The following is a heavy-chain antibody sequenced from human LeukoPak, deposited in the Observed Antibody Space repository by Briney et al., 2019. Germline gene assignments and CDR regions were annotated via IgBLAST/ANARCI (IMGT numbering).Heavy chain of an antibody. V-gene: IGHV3-48*04. Sequence: PGGSLRLPCAASGFTFSSYSMNWVRQAPGKGLEWVSYISSSSSTIYYADSVKGRFTISRDNAKNSLYLQMNSLRAEDTAVYYCARDMADMDVWGKGTTVTVSS. D-gene: IGHD3-10*01. CDR1: GFTFSSYS. CDR3: ARDMADMDV. CDR2: ISSSSSTI. J-gene: IGHJ6*03.